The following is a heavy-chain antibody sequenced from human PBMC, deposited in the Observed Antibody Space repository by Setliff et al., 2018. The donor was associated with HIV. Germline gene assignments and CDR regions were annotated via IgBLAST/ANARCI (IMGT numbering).Heavy chain of an antibody. CDR3: ARGIDNFWSGYIA. Sequence: PSETLSLTCTVSGGSISSHYWSWIRQPPGKGLEWIGSIYYSGSTNYNPSLKSRVTISGDTSKKQVSLKLRSVTAADTAVYYCARGIDNFWSGYIAWGQGTLVTVSS. CDR2: IYYSGST. D-gene: IGHD3-3*01. J-gene: IGHJ1*01. V-gene: IGHV4-59*11. CDR1: GGSISSHY.